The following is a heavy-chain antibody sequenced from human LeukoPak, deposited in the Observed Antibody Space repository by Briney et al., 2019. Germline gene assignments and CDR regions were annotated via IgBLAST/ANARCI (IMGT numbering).Heavy chain of an antibody. CDR2: IIPIFGTA. D-gene: IGHD6-13*01. Sequence: SVKVSCKASGGTFSSYAISWVRQAPGQGLEWMGGIIPIFGTANYAQKFQGRVTITTDESTSTAYMELSSLGSEDTAVYYCARVGIAAAGGYWFDPWGQGTLVTVSS. CDR1: GGTFSSYA. V-gene: IGHV1-69*05. J-gene: IGHJ5*02. CDR3: ARVGIAAAGGYWFDP.